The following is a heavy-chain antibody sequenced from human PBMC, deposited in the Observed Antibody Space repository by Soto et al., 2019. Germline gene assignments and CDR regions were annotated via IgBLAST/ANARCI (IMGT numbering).Heavy chain of an antibody. CDR2: ISYDGSNK. CDR3: AKDRAILRYFDWLLPPGF. V-gene: IGHV3-30*18. Sequence: QVQLVESGGGVVQPGRSLRLSCAASGFTFSSYGMHWVRQAPGKGLEWVAVISYDGSNKYYADSVKGRVTISRDNSKNTLYLQMNSLRAEDTAVYYCAKDRAILRYFDWLLPPGFWGQGTLVTVSS. CDR1: GFTFSSYG. J-gene: IGHJ4*02. D-gene: IGHD3-9*01.